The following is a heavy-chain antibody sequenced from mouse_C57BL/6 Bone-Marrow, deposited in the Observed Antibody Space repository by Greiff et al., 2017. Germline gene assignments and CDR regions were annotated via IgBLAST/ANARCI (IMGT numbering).Heavy chain of an antibody. D-gene: IGHD3-3*01. J-gene: IGHJ3*01. CDR3: ATDVKQLGLARVAY. CDR1: GYDIKDDY. CDR2: IYPGDGDT. V-gene: IGHV14-4*01. Sequence: EVQLQQSGAELVRPGASVKISCTASGYDIKDDYMHWVKQRPEKGLVWIGWIYPGDGDTEYNSKFKGKATITADTSSNTAYLQLSSLTSEDTAVYYCATDVKQLGLARVAYWGQGTLVTVSA.